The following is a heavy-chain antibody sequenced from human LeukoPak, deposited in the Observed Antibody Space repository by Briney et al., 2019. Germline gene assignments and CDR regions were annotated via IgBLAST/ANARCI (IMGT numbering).Heavy chain of an antibody. D-gene: IGHD5-12*01. J-gene: IGHJ6*02. CDR2: IYHSGST. CDR3: ARAVGYDNYYDYGMDV. CDR1: GGSISNGGYS. Sequence: SETLSPTCAVSGGSISNGGYSWSWIRQPPGKGLEWIGYIYHSGSTYYNPSLKSRVTISVDRSKNQFSLKLSSVTAADTAVYYCARAVGYDNYYDYGMDVWGQGTTVTVSS. V-gene: IGHV4-30-2*01.